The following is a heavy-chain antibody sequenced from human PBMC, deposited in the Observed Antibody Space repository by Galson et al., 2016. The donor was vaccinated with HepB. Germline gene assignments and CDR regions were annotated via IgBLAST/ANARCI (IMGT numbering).Heavy chain of an antibody. V-gene: IGHV3-49*03. Sequence: SLRLSCAASGFTFGDYPMSWFRQAPGKGLEWVGFIRSKPYGGTTEYAASVKGRFTISRDDSKSIAYLQMNSLKTKDTAVYYFTRDQWILGSWFYPWGQGTLVTVSS. D-gene: IGHD5-18*01. J-gene: IGHJ5*02. CDR1: GFTFGDYP. CDR2: IRSKPYGGTT. CDR3: TRDQWILGSWFYP.